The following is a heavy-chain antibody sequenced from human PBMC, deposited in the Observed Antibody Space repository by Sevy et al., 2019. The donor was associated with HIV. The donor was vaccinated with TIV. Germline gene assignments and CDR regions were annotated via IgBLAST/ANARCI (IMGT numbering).Heavy chain of an antibody. CDR1: GYTFTSYG. Sequence: ASVKVSCKASGYTFTSYGMNWVRQAPGQGLEWMGWINTNTGNPTYAQGFTGRFVFSLDTSVSTAYLQISSLKAEDTAIYYCARISRGIVVVAAAQHYYGMDVWGQGTTVTVSS. CDR2: INTNTGNP. D-gene: IGHD2-2*01. J-gene: IGHJ6*02. V-gene: IGHV7-4-1*02. CDR3: ARISRGIVVVAAAQHYYGMDV.